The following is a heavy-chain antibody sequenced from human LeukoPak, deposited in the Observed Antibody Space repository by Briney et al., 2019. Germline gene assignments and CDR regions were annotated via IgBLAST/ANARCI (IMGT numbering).Heavy chain of an antibody. Sequence: GGSLRLSCAASGFTFSSYAMHWVRQAPGKGLEWVAIISYDGSNKYYADSVKGRFTISRDNSKNTLYLQMGSLRAEDMAVYYCARDQGLRYFDWLSYYYYYGMDVWGQGTTVTVSS. CDR1: GFTFSSYA. CDR2: ISYDGSNK. J-gene: IGHJ6*02. D-gene: IGHD3-9*01. CDR3: ARDQGLRYFDWLSYYYYYGMDV. V-gene: IGHV3-30*14.